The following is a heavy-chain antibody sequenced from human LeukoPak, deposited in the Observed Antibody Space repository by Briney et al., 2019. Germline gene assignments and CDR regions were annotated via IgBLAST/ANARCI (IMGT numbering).Heavy chain of an antibody. J-gene: IGHJ4*02. D-gene: IGHD2-15*01. Sequence: ASVKVSCKASGDTFSMYTFSWVRQVPGQGLEWMGRIIPIPDIANYPQKFQGRVTITADILTSTTYMELSSLRSDDTVVYYCARDHCSGGTCLGGHWGQGTLVTVSS. CDR3: ARDHCSGGTCLGGH. V-gene: IGHV1-69*04. CDR2: IIPIPDIA. CDR1: GDTFSMYT.